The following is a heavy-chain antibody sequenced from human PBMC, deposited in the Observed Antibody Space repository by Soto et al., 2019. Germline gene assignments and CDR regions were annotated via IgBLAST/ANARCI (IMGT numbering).Heavy chain of an antibody. Sequence: XLRLSCADSGFXFTRYSMKWVRQSPGKGLEWVAVISYDGSNKYYSDSLKGRFTISRDNSKNTLYLQMNSLRADYTAVYYCAKERGVYDSRPCFDYWGQGTLVPVS. D-gene: IGHD3-22*01. CDR2: ISYDGSNK. V-gene: IGHV3-30*18. J-gene: IGHJ4*02. CDR1: GFXFTRYS. CDR3: AKERGVYDSRPCFDY.